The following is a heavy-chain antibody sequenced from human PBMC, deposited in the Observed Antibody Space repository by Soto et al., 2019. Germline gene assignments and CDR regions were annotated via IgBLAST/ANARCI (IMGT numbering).Heavy chain of an antibody. CDR3: ARDTVPYDYVWGSYRLPDGY. Sequence: GASVKVSCKASGYTFTGYYMHWVRQAPGQGLEWMGWINHNSGGTNYAQKFQGRVTMTRDTSISTAYMELSRLRSDDTAVYYCARDTVPYDYVWGSYRLPDGYWGQGTLVTVSS. CDR1: GYTFTGYY. D-gene: IGHD3-16*02. J-gene: IGHJ4*02. V-gene: IGHV1-2*02. CDR2: INHNSGGT.